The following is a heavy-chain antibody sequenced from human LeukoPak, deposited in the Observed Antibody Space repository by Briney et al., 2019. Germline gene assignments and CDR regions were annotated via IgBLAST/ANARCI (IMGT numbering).Heavy chain of an antibody. CDR3: ACSSGDAGVDDAFDI. J-gene: IGHJ3*02. CDR1: GYTFTRYG. Sequence: ASVKVSCKASGYTFTRYGITWVRQAPGQGLEWMGIINPSGYTTYLQKFQGRVTLTRDTSTSTVYMELSSLRSEDTAVYYCACSSGDAGVDDAFDIWGQGTMVTVSS. CDR2: INPSGYT. V-gene: IGHV1-46*01. D-gene: IGHD6-6*01.